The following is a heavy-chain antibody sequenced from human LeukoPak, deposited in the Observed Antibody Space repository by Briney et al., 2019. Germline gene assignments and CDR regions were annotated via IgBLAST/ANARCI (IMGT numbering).Heavy chain of an antibody. J-gene: IGHJ4*02. D-gene: IGHD6-6*01. V-gene: IGHV3-7*01. CDR2: IKLDGSEK. Sequence: GGSLTLSCVVSEFTFSSHWMSWVRQAPGKGLEWVANIKLDGSEKYYVDSVKGRFTISRDNSKNSLYLQMNSLRAEDTAVYYCARDNVRLFDYWGRGTLVTVSS. CDR1: EFTFSSHW. CDR3: ARDNVRLFDY.